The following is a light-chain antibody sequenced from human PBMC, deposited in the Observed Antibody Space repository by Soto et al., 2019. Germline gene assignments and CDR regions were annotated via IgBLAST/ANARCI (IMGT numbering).Light chain of an antibody. CDR1: QRVSNN. CDR2: DAS. Sequence: ILMTQSPATLSVSPGERATLSCRASQRVSNNLAWYQQKPGQAPRRLIYDASTRATGIPARFSGSGSGTEFTLTISGLQSEDFAVYYCQEYNNWPPWTFGQGTKVEIK. V-gene: IGKV3-15*01. J-gene: IGKJ1*01. CDR3: QEYNNWPPWT.